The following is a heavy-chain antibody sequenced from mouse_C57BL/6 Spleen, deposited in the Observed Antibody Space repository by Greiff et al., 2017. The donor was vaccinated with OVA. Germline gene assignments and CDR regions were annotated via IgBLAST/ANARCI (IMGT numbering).Heavy chain of an antibody. CDR3: ARSKGAFDY. J-gene: IGHJ2*01. D-gene: IGHD3-1*01. Sequence: QVQLQQSGAELVRPGTSVKMSCKASGYTFTNYWIGWAKQRPGHGLEWIGDIYPGGGYTNYNEKFKGKATLTADKSSSTAYMQFRSLTSEDSASYYGARSKGAFDYWGQGTTLTVAS. CDR1: GYTFTNYW. CDR2: IYPGGGYT. V-gene: IGHV1-63*01.